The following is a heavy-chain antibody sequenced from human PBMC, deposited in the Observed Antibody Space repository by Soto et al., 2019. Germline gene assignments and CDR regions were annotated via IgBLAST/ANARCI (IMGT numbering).Heavy chain of an antibody. CDR3: ARGLTVTTYNYYYYMDV. Sequence: QVQLQQWGAGLLKPSETLSLTCAVYGGSFSGYYWSWIRQPPGKGLGWIGEINHSGSTNYNPSLKSRVTISVDTSKNQFSLKLSSVTAADTAVYYCARGLTVTTYNYYYYMDVWGKGTTVTVSS. J-gene: IGHJ6*03. CDR1: GGSFSGYY. D-gene: IGHD4-17*01. CDR2: INHSGST. V-gene: IGHV4-34*01.